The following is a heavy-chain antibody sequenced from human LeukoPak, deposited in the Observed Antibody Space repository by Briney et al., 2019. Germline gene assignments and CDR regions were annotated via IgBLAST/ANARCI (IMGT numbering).Heavy chain of an antibody. CDR2: ISGSGGST. CDR1: GFTFSSYA. Sequence: GGSLRLSCAASGFTFSSYAMSWVRQAPGKGLEWVSAISGSGGSTYYADSVKGRFTISRDNSKNTLYLQMNSLRAEDTALYYCAKLMVRGTSFDYWGQGTLVTVSS. V-gene: IGHV3-23*01. D-gene: IGHD3-10*01. J-gene: IGHJ4*02. CDR3: AKLMVRGTSFDY.